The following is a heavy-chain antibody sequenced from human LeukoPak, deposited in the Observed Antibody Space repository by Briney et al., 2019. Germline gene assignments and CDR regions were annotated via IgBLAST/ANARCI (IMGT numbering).Heavy chain of an antibody. CDR1: GYTLTDYY. J-gene: IGHJ4*02. Sequence: ASVKVSCKASGYTLTDYYIHWVRQAPGQGLEWMGWINPNSGVTNYAQKFQGRVTLTRDTPISTAYMEVSRLRSDDTAVYYCARGIIAAAGTVWGQGTLVTVSS. CDR3: ARGIIAAAGTV. CDR2: INPNSGVT. D-gene: IGHD6-13*01. V-gene: IGHV1-2*02.